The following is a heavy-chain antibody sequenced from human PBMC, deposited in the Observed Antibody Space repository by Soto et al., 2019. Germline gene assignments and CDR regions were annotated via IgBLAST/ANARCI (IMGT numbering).Heavy chain of an antibody. V-gene: IGHV5-51*01. CDR2: IYPGDSDT. Sequence: GEYLKISCKGSGYSFTSYWIGWVRQMPGKGLEWMGIIYPGDSDTRYSPSFQGPVTISADKSISTAYLQWSSLKASDTAMYYCARSGYYYDSSGSLGAFDIWGQGTMVTVSS. J-gene: IGHJ3*02. CDR3: ARSGYYYDSSGSLGAFDI. D-gene: IGHD3-22*01. CDR1: GYSFTSYW.